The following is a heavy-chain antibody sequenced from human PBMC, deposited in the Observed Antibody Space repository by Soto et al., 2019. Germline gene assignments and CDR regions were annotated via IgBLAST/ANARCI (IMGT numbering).Heavy chain of an antibody. CDR1: GDSMSSSDYY. CDR3: ASQIITIFGVVTSPGTRPHYGMDV. CDR2: IYYSGST. Sequence: PSETLSLTCAVSGDSMSSSDYYWGWIRQPPGKGLEWIGSIYYSGSTYYNPSLQSRVAISVDTSKNQFSLKLSSVTAADTAVYYCASQIITIFGVVTSPGTRPHYGMDVWGQGTTVTVSS. J-gene: IGHJ6*02. D-gene: IGHD3-3*01. V-gene: IGHV4-39*01.